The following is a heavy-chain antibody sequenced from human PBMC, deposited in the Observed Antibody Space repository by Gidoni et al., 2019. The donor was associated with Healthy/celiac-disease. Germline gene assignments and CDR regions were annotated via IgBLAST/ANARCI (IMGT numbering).Heavy chain of an antibody. V-gene: IGHV3-21*01. J-gene: IGHJ6*02. CDR1: GFAFRIYS. CDR2: ISSSSSYI. Sequence: EVQLVESGGGLVKPGGSLRLSCAASGFAFRIYSMTWVRQAPGKGLEWVSSISSSSSYIYYADSVKGRFTISRDNAKNSLYLQMNSLRAEDTAVYYCARDYASYYGGDCYNHYYGMDVWGQGTTVTVSS. CDR3: ARDYASYYGGDCYNHYYGMDV. D-gene: IGHD2-21*02.